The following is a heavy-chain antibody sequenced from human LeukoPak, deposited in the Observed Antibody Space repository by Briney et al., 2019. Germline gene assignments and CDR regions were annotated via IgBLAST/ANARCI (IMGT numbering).Heavy chain of an antibody. CDR2: ITPSGGST. CDR3: ARVADYYDSSGYYYVY. Sequence: ASVKVSCKASGYTFTNYYMHWVRQAPGQGLEWLGLITPSGGSTWYAQKFQGRVTMTRDMSTSTDYMELSSLRSEDTAVYYCARVADYYDSSGYYYVYWGQGTLVTVSS. J-gene: IGHJ4*02. D-gene: IGHD3-22*01. CDR1: GYTFTNYY. V-gene: IGHV1-46*01.